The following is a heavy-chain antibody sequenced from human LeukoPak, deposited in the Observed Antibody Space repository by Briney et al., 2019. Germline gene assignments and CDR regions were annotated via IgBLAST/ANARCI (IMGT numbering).Heavy chain of an antibody. D-gene: IGHD6-19*01. CDR3: AKDMGCNTGWTRFDY. J-gene: IGHJ4*02. Sequence: PGGSLRLSCAASGFTFSSYGMHWVRQAPGKGLEWVAFIRYDGSNQYYADSVKGRFTISRDSSKNTLYLQMNSLRGDDTAVYYCAKDMGCNTGWTRFDYWGQGTLVTVSS. CDR2: IRYDGSNQ. CDR1: GFTFSSYG. V-gene: IGHV3-30*02.